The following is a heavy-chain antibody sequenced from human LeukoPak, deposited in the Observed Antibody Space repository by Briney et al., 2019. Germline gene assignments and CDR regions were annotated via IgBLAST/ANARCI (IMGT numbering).Heavy chain of an antibody. J-gene: IGHJ4*02. V-gene: IGHV4-39*07. CDR3: ARYSAGYYDSSGYDY. CDR1: GGSISSSSYY. Sequence: SETLSLTCTVSGGSISSSSYYWGWIRQPPGKGLEWIGSIYYSGSTYYNPSLKSRVTISVDTSKNQFSLKLSSVTAADTAVYYCARYSAGYYDSSGYDYWGQGTLVTVSS. CDR2: IYYSGST. D-gene: IGHD3-22*01.